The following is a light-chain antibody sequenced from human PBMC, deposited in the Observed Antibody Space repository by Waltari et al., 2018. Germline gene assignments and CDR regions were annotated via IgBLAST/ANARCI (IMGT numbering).Light chain of an antibody. Sequence: DIQMTQSPSSLSASVGDKVTITCGASQGIGSWLAWYQQKPDKAPKSLIYAAYSLQSGVPSRFSGSRSGTDFTINIRNLQPEDFATYYCQQYNSFPLPFGGGTKGEIQ. CDR3: QQYNSFPLP. CDR2: AAY. J-gene: IGKJ4*01. CDR1: QGIGSW. V-gene: IGKV1D-16*01.